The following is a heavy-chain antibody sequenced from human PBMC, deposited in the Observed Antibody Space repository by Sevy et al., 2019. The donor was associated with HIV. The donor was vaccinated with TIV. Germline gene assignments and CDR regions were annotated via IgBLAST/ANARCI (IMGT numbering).Heavy chain of an antibody. V-gene: IGHV4-59*12. CDR1: GGSISSYY. J-gene: IGHJ5*02. Sequence: SETLSLTCTVSGGSISSYYWSWLRQPPGKGLEWIGYIYYSGSTNYNPSLKSRVTISVDTSKNQFSLKLSSVTAADTAVYYCAGSIAVAGMNWFDPWGQRTLVTVSS. CDR2: IYYSGST. CDR3: AGSIAVAGMNWFDP. D-gene: IGHD6-19*01.